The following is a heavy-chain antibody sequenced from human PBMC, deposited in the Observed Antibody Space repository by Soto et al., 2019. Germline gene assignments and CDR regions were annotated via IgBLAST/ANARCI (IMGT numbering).Heavy chain of an antibody. CDR2: ISGSGDTV. CDR1: GFSFSSYN. CDR3: VCGSYSLTNY. J-gene: IGHJ4*02. V-gene: IGHV3-48*02. Sequence: EVQLVESGGGLVQPGGSLRLSCAASGFSFSSYNMNWVRQAPGKGLEWVSYISGSGDTVYYADSVRGRFTISRDNARFSLYLQMDSLRDEDTAVYYCVCGSYSLTNYWGQGALVTVSS. D-gene: IGHD1-26*01.